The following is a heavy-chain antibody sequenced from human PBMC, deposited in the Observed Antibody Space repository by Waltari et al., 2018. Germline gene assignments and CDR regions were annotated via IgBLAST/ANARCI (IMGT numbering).Heavy chain of an antibody. J-gene: IGHJ4*02. Sequence: QVQLEESGGGLVKPGGSLRLSCAAPGFTFSDFHMTWIRQAAGKGLEWVSYISSHSSNIYYADSVKGRFTVSRDNAKNFLYLQMNSLRADDTARYYCARGRFSSGSDYWGQGTQVTVSS. CDR2: ISSHSSNI. V-gene: IGHV3-11*01. CDR1: GFTFSDFH. D-gene: IGHD6-19*01. CDR3: ARGRFSSGSDY.